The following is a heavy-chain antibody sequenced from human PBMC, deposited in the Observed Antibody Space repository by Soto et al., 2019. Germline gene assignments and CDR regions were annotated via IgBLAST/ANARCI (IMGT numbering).Heavy chain of an antibody. CDR3: ATRTDYYYGSGSLGGMDA. D-gene: IGHD3-10*01. Sequence: PSETLSLTCTVSGGSISSYYWSWIRQHPGKGLEWIGYIYYSGSTYYNPSLKSRVTISVDTSKNQFSLKLNSVTAADTAVYYCATRTDYYYGSGSLGGMDAWGQGTTVTVSS. CDR1: GGSISSYY. CDR2: IYYSGST. J-gene: IGHJ6*02. V-gene: IGHV4-59*12.